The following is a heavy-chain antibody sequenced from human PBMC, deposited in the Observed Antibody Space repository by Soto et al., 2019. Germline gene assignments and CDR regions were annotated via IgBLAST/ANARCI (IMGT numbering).Heavy chain of an antibody. Sequence: QVQLVQSGAEVKKPGSSVKVSCEASGGTFSSYAISWVRQAPGQGLEWMGGIIPIFGTANYAQKFQGRVTITADESTSTAYMELSSLRSEDTAVYYCARARGGQLARFYWYFDLWGRGTLVTVSS. D-gene: IGHD6-6*01. CDR2: IIPIFGTA. V-gene: IGHV1-69*01. J-gene: IGHJ2*01. CDR3: ARARGGQLARFYWYFDL. CDR1: GGTFSSYA.